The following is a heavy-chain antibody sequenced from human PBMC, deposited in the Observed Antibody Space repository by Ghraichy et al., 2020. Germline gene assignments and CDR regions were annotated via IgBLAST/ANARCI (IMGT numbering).Heavy chain of an antibody. Sequence: SETLSLTCTVSGGSVSSDISYWSWIRQPAGKGLEWIGRIQSSGTTNYNPSLTSRVTISVDTSKNQFSLKLNSVTAADTAVYHCARDWGGLWDCSRASCSAGRSFDPWGQGVLVTVSS. V-gene: IGHV4-61*02. J-gene: IGHJ5*02. CDR3: ARDWGGLWDCSRASCSAGRSFDP. D-gene: IGHD2-2*01. CDR2: IQSSGTT. CDR1: GGSVSSDISY.